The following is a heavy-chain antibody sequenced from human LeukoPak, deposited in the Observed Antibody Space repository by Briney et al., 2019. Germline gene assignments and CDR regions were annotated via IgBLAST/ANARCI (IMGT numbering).Heavy chain of an antibody. Sequence: GGSLRLSCAASGFTFSSYAMSWVRQAPGKGLEWVSAISGSGGSTYYADSVKGRFTISRDNSKNKLYLQMNSLRAEDTAVYYCAKDYSGLLLDYYGMDVWGQGTTVTVSS. V-gene: IGHV3-23*01. CDR3: AKDYSGLLLDYYGMDV. D-gene: IGHD2-21*02. CDR2: ISGSGGST. J-gene: IGHJ6*02. CDR1: GFTFSSYA.